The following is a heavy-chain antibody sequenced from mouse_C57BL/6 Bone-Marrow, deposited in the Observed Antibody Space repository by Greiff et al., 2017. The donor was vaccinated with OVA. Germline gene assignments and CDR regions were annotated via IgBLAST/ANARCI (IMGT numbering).Heavy chain of an antibody. V-gene: IGHV5-12*01. CDR1: GFTFSDYY. CDR3: ARHGSSGSSSYAMDY. Sequence: DVMLVESGAGLVQPGGSLKLSCAASGFTFSDYYMYWVRQTPEKRLEWVAYISPGGGSTYYPATVKGRFTISGDNASNTLYLQMSRLKSEDTAVYYGARHGSSGSSSYAMDYWGQGTTVTVSS. CDR2: ISPGGGST. J-gene: IGHJ4*01. D-gene: IGHD1-1*01.